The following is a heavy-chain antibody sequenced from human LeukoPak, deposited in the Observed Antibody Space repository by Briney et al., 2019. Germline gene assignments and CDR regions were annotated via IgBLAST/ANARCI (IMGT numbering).Heavy chain of an antibody. Sequence: GGSLRLSCAASGFMFDNFWMSWVRQAPGKGLEWVANIKQDGSEKYYVDSVRGRFTISRDNAKDSLYLQMNSLRDEDTAVYYCARGPYHSTSNWGQGTLVTVSS. J-gene: IGHJ4*02. CDR2: IKQDGSEK. V-gene: IGHV3-7*02. CDR3: ARGPYHSTSN. CDR1: GFMFDNFW. D-gene: IGHD3-16*01.